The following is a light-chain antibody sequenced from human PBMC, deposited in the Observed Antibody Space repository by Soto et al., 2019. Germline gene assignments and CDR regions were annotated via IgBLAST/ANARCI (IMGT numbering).Light chain of an antibody. Sequence: EIVMTHSPATLSVSPGERVILSCRASQRISNDLAWYQQKAGQAPRLLIYDASTRATGIPARFSGSGSGTDFTLTTSRLEPEDFAVYYCQQYGSSLITFGQGTRLEI. V-gene: IGKV3-15*01. J-gene: IGKJ5*01. CDR2: DAS. CDR1: QRISND. CDR3: QQYGSSLIT.